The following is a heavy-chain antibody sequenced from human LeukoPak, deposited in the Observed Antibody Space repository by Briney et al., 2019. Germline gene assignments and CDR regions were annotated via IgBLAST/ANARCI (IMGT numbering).Heavy chain of an antibody. CDR2: INGSGGST. V-gene: IGHV3-23*01. CDR1: GFTFSSYA. Sequence: PGGSLRLSCAASGFTFSSYAMSWVRQAPGKGLEWVSDINGSGGSTYYADSVKGRFTISRDNSKNTLYLQMNSLRAEDTAVYYCARVLHKRNYDSGVYYGYWGQGTLVTVSS. J-gene: IGHJ4*02. CDR3: ARVLHKRNYDSGVYYGY. D-gene: IGHD3-22*01.